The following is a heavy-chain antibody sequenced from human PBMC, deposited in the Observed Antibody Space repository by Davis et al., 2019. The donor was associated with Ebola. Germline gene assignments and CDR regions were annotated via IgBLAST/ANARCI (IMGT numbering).Heavy chain of an antibody. CDR3: ARELGTNSATYNGWFDA. D-gene: IGHD1-26*01. CDR2: IWFDGSKE. CDR1: GFTFSTYG. J-gene: IGHJ5*02. V-gene: IGHV3-33*01. Sequence: GESLKISCVASGFTFSTYGIHWVRQAPGKGLEWVAVIWFDGSKEYYKDSVKGRFTISRDNSKNTVYLQLSSLRAEDTSMYYCARELGTNSATYNGWFDAWGQGILVTVSS.